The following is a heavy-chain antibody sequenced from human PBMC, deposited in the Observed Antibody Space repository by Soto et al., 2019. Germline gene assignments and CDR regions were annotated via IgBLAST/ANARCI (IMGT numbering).Heavy chain of an antibody. J-gene: IGHJ5*02. CDR3: AKTLSSRGWFDP. CDR1: GFTFSSYA. V-gene: IGHV3-23*01. CDR2: ISGSGGST. Sequence: PVGSLRLSCAASGFTFSSYAMSWVRQAPGKGLEWVSAISGSGGSTYYADSVKGRFTISRDNSKNTLYLQMNSLRAEDTAVYYCAKTLSSRGWFDPWGQGTLVTVSS. D-gene: IGHD1-26*01.